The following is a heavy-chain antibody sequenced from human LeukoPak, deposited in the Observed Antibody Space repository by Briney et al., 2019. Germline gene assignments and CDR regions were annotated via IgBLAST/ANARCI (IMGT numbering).Heavy chain of an antibody. CDR3: ARVFVNVAATVSWFDP. CDR1: GYTFTSYG. J-gene: IGHJ5*02. V-gene: IGHV1-18*01. Sequence: ASVKVSCKASGYTFTSYGISWVRQAPGQGLEWMGWTSAYNGNTNYAQKLQGRVTMTTDTSTSTAYMELRSLRSDDTAVYYCARVFVNVAATVSWFDPWGQGTLVTVSS. D-gene: IGHD6-13*01. CDR2: TSAYNGNT.